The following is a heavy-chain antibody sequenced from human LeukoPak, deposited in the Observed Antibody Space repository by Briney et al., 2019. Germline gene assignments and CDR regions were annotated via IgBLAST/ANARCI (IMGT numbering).Heavy chain of an antibody. CDR3: ARITMVRGVPSWFDP. J-gene: IGHJ5*02. Sequence: GASVKVSCKASGYTFTSYGISWVRQAPGQGLEWMGWISAYNGNTNYAQKLQGRVTMTTDTSTSTAYMELRSLRSDDTAVYYCARITMVRGVPSWFDPWGQGTLVTVSS. CDR1: GYTFTSYG. V-gene: IGHV1-18*01. CDR2: ISAYNGNT. D-gene: IGHD3-10*01.